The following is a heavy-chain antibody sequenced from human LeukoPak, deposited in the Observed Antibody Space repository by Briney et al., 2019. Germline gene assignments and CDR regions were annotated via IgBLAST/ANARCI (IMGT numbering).Heavy chain of an antibody. CDR2: ISGSGGST. D-gene: IGHD3-9*01. V-gene: IGHV3-23*01. Sequence: GRSLRLSCAASGFTFSSYAMGWVRQAPGKGLEWVSAISGSGGSTYYADSVEGRFTISRDNSKHTLYLHMSSLRAEDTGVYYCAVAGLLRYFDFWGQGTLVTVSS. J-gene: IGHJ4*02. CDR1: GFTFSSYA. CDR3: AVAGLLRYFDF.